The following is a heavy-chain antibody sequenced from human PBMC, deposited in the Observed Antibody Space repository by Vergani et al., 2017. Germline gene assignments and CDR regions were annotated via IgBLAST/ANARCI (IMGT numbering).Heavy chain of an antibody. CDR1: GYNFTSFD. J-gene: IGHJ5*02. CDR2: MNPKSGNT. CDR3: ARGVLDAKYRHNWFDP. D-gene: IGHD1-1*01. Sequence: QEQLVQSGAEVRKPGASVKVSCKASGYNFTSFDINWVRLATGQGLEWMGWMNPKSGNTAYAAKFQGRITMTRVSSTDTAYMEMKSLRSEDTAIYCCARGVLDAKYRHNWFDPWGQGTVVTVSS. V-gene: IGHV1-8*01.